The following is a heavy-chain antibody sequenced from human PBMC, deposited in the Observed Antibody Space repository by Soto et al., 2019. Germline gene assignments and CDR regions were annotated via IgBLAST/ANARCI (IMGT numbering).Heavy chain of an antibody. V-gene: IGHV3-23*01. CDR2: ISGSGGST. Sequence: EVQLLESGGGLVQPGGSLRLSCAASGFTFSSYAMSWVRQAPGKGLEWVSAISGSGGSTYYADSVKGRFTISRDNSKNTLYLQMNSLRAEDTAVYYCVKSIDFWSGYYDYWGQGTLVTISS. CDR3: VKSIDFWSGYYDY. D-gene: IGHD3-3*01. J-gene: IGHJ4*02. CDR1: GFTFSSYA.